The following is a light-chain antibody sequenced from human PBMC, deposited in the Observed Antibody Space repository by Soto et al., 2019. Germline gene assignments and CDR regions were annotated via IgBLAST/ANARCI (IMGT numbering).Light chain of an antibody. CDR1: QSVSSSY. CDR2: GAS. CDR3: QQYGSSPWT. Sequence: EIVLMQSPGTLSLSPGERATLSCRASQSVSSSYLARYQQKPGQAPRLLIYGASSRATGIPDRFSGSGSGTDFTLTISRLEPEDFAVYYCQQYGSSPWTFGQGTKVDIK. V-gene: IGKV3-20*01. J-gene: IGKJ1*01.